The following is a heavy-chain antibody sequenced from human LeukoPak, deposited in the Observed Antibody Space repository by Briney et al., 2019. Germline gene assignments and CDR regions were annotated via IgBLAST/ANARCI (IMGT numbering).Heavy chain of an antibody. J-gene: IGHJ5*02. V-gene: IGHV4-30-4*01. Sequence: SETLSLTCTVSGGSISSANYYWSWIRQPPGKGLEWIGYIYYSGSTYYNPSLKSRVTISVDTSKNQFSLKLSSVTAADTAVYYCARETLTTSRWFGPWGQGTLVTVSS. CDR2: IYYSGST. CDR3: ARETLTTSRWFGP. D-gene: IGHD4-17*01. CDR1: GGSISSANYY.